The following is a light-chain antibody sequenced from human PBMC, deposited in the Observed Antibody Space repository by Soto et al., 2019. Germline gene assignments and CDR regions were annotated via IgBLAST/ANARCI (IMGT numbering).Light chain of an antibody. J-gene: IGLJ1*01. CDR3: SSYTSSSTYV. CDR1: SSDVGGSNY. CDR2: DVS. Sequence: QSALTQPASVSGSPGQSITISCTGTSSDVGGSNYVSWYQHHPGKAPKLIIFDVSHRPSGFSNRFSGSKSGNTASLTISGLHDEDEADYYCSSYTSSSTYVFGTGTKLTVL. V-gene: IGLV2-14*03.